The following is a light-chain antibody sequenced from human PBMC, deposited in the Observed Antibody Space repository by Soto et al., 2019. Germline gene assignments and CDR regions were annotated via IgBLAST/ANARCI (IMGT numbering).Light chain of an antibody. V-gene: IGKV3-15*01. CDR1: QSVGRN. Sequence: EVVMTQSPVILSVSPGERATLSCRASQSVGRNLAWYQQRPGQAPRLLVHDASARPSGVPARFSGSGSGTDFTLTIISLQSDDFAVYYCQQYSGSPITFGPGTTVDLK. J-gene: IGKJ3*01. CDR2: DAS. CDR3: QQYSGSPIT.